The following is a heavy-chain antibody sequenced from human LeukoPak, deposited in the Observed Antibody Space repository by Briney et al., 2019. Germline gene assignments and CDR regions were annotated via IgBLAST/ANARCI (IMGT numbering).Heavy chain of an antibody. V-gene: IGHV1-2*02. Sequence: ASVKVSCKASGYTFTGYYMHWVRQAPGQGLEWMGWINPNSGGTNYAQKFQGRVTMTRDTSISTAYMELSRLRSDDTALYYCARYSESYHAIDYWGQGTLVTVSS. CDR3: ARYSESYHAIDY. J-gene: IGHJ4*02. D-gene: IGHD1-26*01. CDR1: GYTFTGYY. CDR2: INPNSGGT.